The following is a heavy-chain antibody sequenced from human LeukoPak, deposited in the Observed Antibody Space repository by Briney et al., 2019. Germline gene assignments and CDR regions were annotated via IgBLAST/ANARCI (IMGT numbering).Heavy chain of an antibody. CDR3: ASSGNTYYDFWSFDY. CDR1: GYTFTGYY. CDR2: INPNSGGT. V-gene: IGHV1-2*02. D-gene: IGHD3-3*01. J-gene: IGHJ4*02. Sequence: ASVKVSCKASGYTFTGYYMHWVRQAPGQGLEWMGWINPNSGGTSYAQKFQGRVTMTRDTSISTAYMELSRLRSDDTAVYYCASSGNTYYDFWSFDYWGQGTLVTVSS.